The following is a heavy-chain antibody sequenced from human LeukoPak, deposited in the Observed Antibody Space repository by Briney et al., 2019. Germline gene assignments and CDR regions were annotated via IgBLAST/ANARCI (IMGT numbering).Heavy chain of an antibody. CDR1: GFTFSSYW. V-gene: IGHV3-7*03. J-gene: IGHJ4*02. CDR2: IKQDGSEK. CDR3: ARDQGIRFLEWFRGYYFDY. Sequence: TGGSLRLSCAASGFTFSSYWMSWVRQAPGKGLEWVANIKQDGSEKYYVDSVKGRFTISRDNAKNSLYLQMNSLRAEDTAVYYCARDQGIRFLEWFRGYYFDYWGQGTLVIVSS. D-gene: IGHD3-3*01.